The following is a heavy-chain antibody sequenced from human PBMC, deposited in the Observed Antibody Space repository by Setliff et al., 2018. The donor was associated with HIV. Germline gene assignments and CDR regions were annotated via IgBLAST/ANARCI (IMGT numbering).Heavy chain of an antibody. CDR1: GGSISSGSYY. V-gene: IGHV4-61*09. J-gene: IGHJ4*02. CDR3: ARGIGYCSTTSCQSYFDY. Sequence: SETLSLTCTVSGGSISSGSYYWNWIRQPAGKGLEWIGHIYISGSTNYNPSLRSRVTISMDTSHNHFSLRLTSMTAADTAVYYCARGIGYCSTTSCQSYFDYWGQGTLVTVSS. CDR2: IYISGST. D-gene: IGHD2-2*01.